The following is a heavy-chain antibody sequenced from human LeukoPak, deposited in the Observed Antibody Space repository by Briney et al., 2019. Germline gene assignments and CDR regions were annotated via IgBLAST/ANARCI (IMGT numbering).Heavy chain of an antibody. CDR3: ARDPEDIVATSEWFDP. J-gene: IGHJ5*02. Sequence: GASVKVSCKASGYTFTSYGISWVRQAPGQGLEWMGWISAYNGNTNYAQKLQGRVTMTTDTSTSTAYMELRSLRSDDTAVYYCARDPEDIVATSEWFDPWGQGTLVTVSS. D-gene: IGHD5-12*01. CDR2: ISAYNGNT. CDR1: GYTFTSYG. V-gene: IGHV1-18*01.